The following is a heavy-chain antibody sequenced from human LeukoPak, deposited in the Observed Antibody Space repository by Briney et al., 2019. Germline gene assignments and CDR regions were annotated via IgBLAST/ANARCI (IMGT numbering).Heavy chain of an antibody. J-gene: IGHJ6*03. CDR1: GGSISTFY. CDR2: IFTSGST. V-gene: IGHV4-4*07. CDR3: ARVKQGYYYYMDV. Sequence: SETLSLTCTVSGGSISTFYWTWIRQPAGKGLEWIGRIFTSGSTNYNPSLKSRVTMSVDTSKNQFSLKLTSVTAADTAVYYCARVKQGYYYYMDVWGKGTTVTVSS. D-gene: IGHD6-13*01.